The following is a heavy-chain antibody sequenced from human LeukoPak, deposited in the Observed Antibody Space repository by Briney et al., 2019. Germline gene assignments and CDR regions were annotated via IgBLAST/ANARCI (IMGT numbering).Heavy chain of an antibody. CDR2: ISLSGLT. V-gene: IGHV4-4*02. D-gene: IGHD2-8*01. CDR3: SRENGAFSPFGY. J-gene: IGHJ4*02. Sequence: KPSETLSLTCGVSGGSISSTNWWSWVRQPPGQGLEWIGEISLSGLTNYNPSLNSRVTVSLDKSKNQLSLNLTPVTAADTAVYYCSRENGAFSPFGYWGQGTLVTVPS. CDR1: GGSISSTNW.